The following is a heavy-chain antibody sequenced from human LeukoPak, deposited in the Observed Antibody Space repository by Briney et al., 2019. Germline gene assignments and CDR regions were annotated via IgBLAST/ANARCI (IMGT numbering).Heavy chain of an antibody. Sequence: SETLSLTCPVSGDSISSYYWSWIRQPAGKGLEWIGRIYTSGSTNYNPSLMSRVTMSVDTSKNQVSLRLNSVTAADTAVYYCARMKSGSFDCWGQGTLVTVSS. CDR3: ARMKSGSFDC. J-gene: IGHJ4*02. CDR2: IYTSGST. CDR1: GDSISSYY. D-gene: IGHD1-26*01. V-gene: IGHV4-4*07.